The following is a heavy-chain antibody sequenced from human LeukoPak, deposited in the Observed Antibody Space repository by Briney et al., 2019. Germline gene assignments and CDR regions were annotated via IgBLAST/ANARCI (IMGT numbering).Heavy chain of an antibody. CDR1: GASISSFY. J-gene: IGHJ4*02. CDR2: IYYSGST. D-gene: IGHD3-16*01. Sequence: SETLSLTCTVSGASISSFYWSWIRHPPGKGLEWIGYIYYSGSTSYNPSLKSRVTISVDTSKNHFSLKLSSVTAADTAVYYCAGYDVDGGPFDCRGQGTLVTVSS. V-gene: IGHV4-59*01. CDR3: AGYDVDGGPFDC.